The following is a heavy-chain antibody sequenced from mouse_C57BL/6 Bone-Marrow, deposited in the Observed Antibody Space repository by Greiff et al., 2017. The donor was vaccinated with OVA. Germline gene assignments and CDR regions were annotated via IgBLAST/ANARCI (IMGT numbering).Heavy chain of an antibody. CDR3: ARQLWLRPYYFDY. J-gene: IGHJ2*01. V-gene: IGHV1-82*01. Sequence: VQLVESGPELVKPGASVKISCKASGYAFSSSWMNWVKQRPGKGLEWIGRIYPGDGDTNYNGKFKGKATLTADKSSSTAYMQLSSLTSEDSAVYFCARQLWLRPYYFDYWGQGTTLTVS. CDR2: IYPGDGDT. CDR1: GYAFSSSW. D-gene: IGHD2-2*01.